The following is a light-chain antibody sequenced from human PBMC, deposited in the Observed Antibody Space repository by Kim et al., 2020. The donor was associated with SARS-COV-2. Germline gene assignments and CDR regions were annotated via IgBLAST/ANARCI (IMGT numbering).Light chain of an antibody. V-gene: IGLV9-49*01. J-gene: IGLJ3*02. CDR1: SGYTNYN. Sequence: QPVLTQPPSASASLGASVTLTCTLSSGYTNYNVDWYQHRPGKGPRFVMRVGTGGIVESKGDGIPDRFSVLGSGLNRSLTIKNIQEEDESDYHCGADHGTGSNFVWVFGAGTQLTVL. CDR2: VGTGGIVE. CDR3: GADHGTGSNFVWV.